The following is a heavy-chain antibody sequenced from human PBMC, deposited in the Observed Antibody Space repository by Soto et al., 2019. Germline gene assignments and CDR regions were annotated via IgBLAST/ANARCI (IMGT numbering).Heavy chain of an antibody. CDR1: GGTFSNYA. J-gene: IGHJ5*02. D-gene: IGHD5-12*01. CDR2: IIPIFGTT. CDR3: AKDGGADGYFGNWLDP. Sequence: QVHLVQSGAEVKKPGSSVNVSCKASGGTFSNYAITWVRQAPGQGLEWVGRIIPIFGTTNVAQKFQGRVTITADEATTTAYVELGGLRSDDTAVYYCAKDGGADGYFGNWLDPWGQGTLVTVSS. V-gene: IGHV1-69*15.